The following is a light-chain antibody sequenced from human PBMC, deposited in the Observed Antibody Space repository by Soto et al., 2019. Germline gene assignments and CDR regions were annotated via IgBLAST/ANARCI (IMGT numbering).Light chain of an antibody. V-gene: IGLV1-51*01. Sequence: QAVVTQPPSVSAAPGEKVTISCSGSSSNIENNYVSWFQQFPGTAPKLLIYDNKRPSGIPDRFSGSKSGTSATLGITGLQTGDEADYYCGTWDSSLSGLVFGGGTKVTVL. CDR3: GTWDSSLSGLV. CDR1: SSNIENNY. CDR2: DN. J-gene: IGLJ2*01.